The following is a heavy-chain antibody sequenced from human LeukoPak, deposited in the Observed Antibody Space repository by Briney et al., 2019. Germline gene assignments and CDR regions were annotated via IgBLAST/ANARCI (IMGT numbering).Heavy chain of an antibody. V-gene: IGHV1-24*01. Sequence: ASVKVSCKVSGYTLTELSMHWVRQAPGKGLEWMGGFDPEDGETIYAQKFQGRVTMTEDTSTDTAYMELSSLRSEDTAVYYCATDSVEPADGYYYYYYMDVWGKGTTVTVSS. D-gene: IGHD2-2*01. CDR1: GYTLTELS. J-gene: IGHJ6*03. CDR2: FDPEDGET. CDR3: ATDSVEPADGYYYYYYMDV.